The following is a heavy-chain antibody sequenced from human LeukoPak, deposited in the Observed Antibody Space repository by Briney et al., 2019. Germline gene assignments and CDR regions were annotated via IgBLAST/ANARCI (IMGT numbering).Heavy chain of an antibody. J-gene: IGHJ5*02. CDR3: ARDFPETTATDWFDP. Sequence: ASVKVSCKASGYTFINNGISWARQAPGQGLEWMGWISGYNGNTKYAQKFQGRVTMTTDTSTSTAYMELRSLRSDDTAVYYCARDFPETTATDWFDPWGQGTLVTVSS. CDR1: GYTFINNG. CDR2: ISGYNGNT. D-gene: IGHD6-13*01. V-gene: IGHV1-18*01.